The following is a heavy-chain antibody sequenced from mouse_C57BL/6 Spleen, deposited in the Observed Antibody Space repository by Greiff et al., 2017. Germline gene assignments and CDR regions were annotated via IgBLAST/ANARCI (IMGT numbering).Heavy chain of an antibody. V-gene: IGHV5-4*01. CDR2: ISDGGSYT. CDR1: GFTFSSYA. Sequence: EVHLVESGGGLVKPGGSLKLSCAASGFTFSSYAMSWVRQTPEKRLEWVATISDGGSYTYYPDNVKGRFTISRDNAKNNLYLQMGHLKSEDTAMYYCARPCYGSSLVAYWGQGTLVTVSA. CDR3: ARPCYGSSLVAY. D-gene: IGHD1-1*01. J-gene: IGHJ3*01.